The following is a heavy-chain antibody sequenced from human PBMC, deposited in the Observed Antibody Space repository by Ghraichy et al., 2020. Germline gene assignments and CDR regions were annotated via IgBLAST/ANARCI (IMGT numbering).Heavy chain of an antibody. CDR1: GGSFSGYY. Sequence: SETLSLTCAVYGGSFSGYYWSWIRQPPGKGLEWIGEINHSGSTNYNPSLKSRVTISVDTSKNQFSLKLSSVTAADTAVYYCAGAWRGYSGYDRYYYYGMDVWGQGTTVTVSS. J-gene: IGHJ6*02. CDR2: INHSGST. V-gene: IGHV4-34*01. CDR3: AGAWRGYSGYDRYYYYGMDV. D-gene: IGHD5-12*01.